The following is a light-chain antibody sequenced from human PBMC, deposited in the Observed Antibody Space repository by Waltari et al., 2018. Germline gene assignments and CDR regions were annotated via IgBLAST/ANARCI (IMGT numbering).Light chain of an antibody. CDR2: DAS. Sequence: DIQMTQSPSSLSASVGDRVTITCQASQDISNYVNWYQQKPGKAPKLLIYDASNLQTGVPSRFSGSGSGTDFTFTISSLHPEDIATFYCQQYDDLPLTFGGGTKVEIK. J-gene: IGKJ4*01. CDR1: QDISNY. CDR3: QQYDDLPLT. V-gene: IGKV1-33*01.